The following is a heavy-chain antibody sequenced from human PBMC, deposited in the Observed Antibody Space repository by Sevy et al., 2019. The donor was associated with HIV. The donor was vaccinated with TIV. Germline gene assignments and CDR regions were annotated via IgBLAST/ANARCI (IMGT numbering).Heavy chain of an antibody. CDR1: GGSLSGYY. CDR3: ARHCSSSSCSHAFDI. V-gene: IGHV4-34*01. Sequence: SETLSLTCAVYGGSLSGYYWSWIRQPPGKGLEWVGEINYSGSTNYNPSLKSRVTISVDTSNNQFSLKWSSVTAADTAVYYCARHCSSSSCSHAFDIWGQGTMVTVSS. CDR2: INYSGST. J-gene: IGHJ3*02. D-gene: IGHD2-2*01.